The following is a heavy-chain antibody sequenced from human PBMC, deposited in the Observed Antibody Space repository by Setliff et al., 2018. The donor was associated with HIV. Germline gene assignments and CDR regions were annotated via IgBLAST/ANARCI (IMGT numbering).Heavy chain of an antibody. CDR2: IYYNRNT. CDR1: GDSISSGGYY. Sequence: SETLSLTCTVSGDSISSGGYYWSWIRQHPGKGLEWLGYIYYNRNTDYNPSLKSRITISVDTSQNQFSLKLSSVTAADTAVYYCARSPMDPPPYWWFDPWGQGTLVTVSS. V-gene: IGHV4-31*03. CDR3: ARSPMDPPPYWWFDP. D-gene: IGHD2-15*01. J-gene: IGHJ5*02.